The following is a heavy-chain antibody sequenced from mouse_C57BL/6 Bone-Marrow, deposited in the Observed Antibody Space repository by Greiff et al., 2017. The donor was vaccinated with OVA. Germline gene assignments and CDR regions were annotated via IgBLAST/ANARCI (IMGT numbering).Heavy chain of an antibody. CDR2: INPSNGGT. CDR1: GYTFTSYW. J-gene: IGHJ4*01. CDR3: ARSLLLRSYYYAMDY. D-gene: IGHD1-1*01. V-gene: IGHV1-53*01. Sequence: QVQLQQPGTELVKPGASVKLSCKASGYTFTSYWMHWVKQRPGQGLEWIGNINPSNGGTNYNEKFKSKATLTVDKSSSTAYMQLSSLTSEDSAVYYCARSLLLRSYYYAMDYWGQGTSVTVSS.